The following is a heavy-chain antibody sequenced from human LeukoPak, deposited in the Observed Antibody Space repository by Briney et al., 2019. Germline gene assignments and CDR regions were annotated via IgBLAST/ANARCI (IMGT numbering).Heavy chain of an antibody. Sequence: PGGSLRLSCAASGFTFSTYAMHWVRQAPGKGLEWIAFISHDGSNKYYADSVKGRFTISRDNSKNTLYLQMNSLRAEDTAVYYCARDQFGTGDRRDAFDIWGQGTWSPSLQ. D-gene: IGHD7-27*01. V-gene: IGHV3-30-3*01. CDR1: GFTFSTYA. CDR3: ARDQFGTGDRRDAFDI. CDR2: ISHDGSNK. J-gene: IGHJ3*02.